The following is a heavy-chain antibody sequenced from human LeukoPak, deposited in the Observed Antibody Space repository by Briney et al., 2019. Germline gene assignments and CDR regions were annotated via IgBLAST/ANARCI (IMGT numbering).Heavy chain of an antibody. CDR1: GGSISSYY. Sequence: PSETLSLTCTVSGGSISSYYWSCIRQPPGKGLEWIGYIYYSGSTNYNPSLKSRVTISVDTSKNQFSLKLSSVTAADTAVYYCARGKVVPAAYYYYYYGMDVWGQGTTVTVSS. CDR2: IYYSGST. D-gene: IGHD2-2*01. J-gene: IGHJ6*02. CDR3: ARGKVVPAAYYYYYYGMDV. V-gene: IGHV4-59*01.